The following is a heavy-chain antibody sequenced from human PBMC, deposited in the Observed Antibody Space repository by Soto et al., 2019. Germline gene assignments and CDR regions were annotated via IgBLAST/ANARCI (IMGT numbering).Heavy chain of an antibody. CDR3: ARVGGVTRYSYYFDY. CDR1: GFTFSSYA. Sequence: GGSLRLSCAASGFTFSSYAMHWVRQAPGKGLEYVSAISSNGGSTYYANSVKGRFTISRDNSKNTLYLQMNSLRAEDTAVYYCARVGGVTRYSYYFDYWGQGTLVTVSS. V-gene: IGHV3-64*01. D-gene: IGHD3-3*01. J-gene: IGHJ4*02. CDR2: ISSNGGST.